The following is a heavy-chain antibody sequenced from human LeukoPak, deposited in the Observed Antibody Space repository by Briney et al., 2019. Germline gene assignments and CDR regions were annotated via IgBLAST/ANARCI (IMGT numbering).Heavy chain of an antibody. Sequence: PSETLSLTCAVYGGSFSGYYWSWIRQPPGRGLEWIGEVNHSGSTNYNPSLKSRVTISVDTSKHQFPLKLSSVTAADTAVYYCARTGPYSSSFRTYYYYMDVWGKGTTVTVSS. CDR3: ARTGPYSSSFRTYYYYMDV. CDR2: VNHSGST. J-gene: IGHJ6*03. V-gene: IGHV4-34*01. CDR1: GGSFSGYY. D-gene: IGHD6-6*01.